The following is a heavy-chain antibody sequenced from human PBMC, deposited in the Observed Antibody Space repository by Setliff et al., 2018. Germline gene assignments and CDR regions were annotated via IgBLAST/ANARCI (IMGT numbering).Heavy chain of an antibody. D-gene: IGHD3-10*01. V-gene: IGHV1-18*01. CDR1: GGTLRTYA. J-gene: IGHJ4*02. Sequence: ASVKVSCKASGGTLRTYAFNWVRQAPGQGLDWMGWVTIYNGNTKYAQNLQGRLTLTTDRSTSTVYMELGSLTTDDTAIYYCARVESMVRGKNILRHFDYWGQGTQVTVSS. CDR3: ARVESMVRGKNILRHFDY. CDR2: VTIYNGNT.